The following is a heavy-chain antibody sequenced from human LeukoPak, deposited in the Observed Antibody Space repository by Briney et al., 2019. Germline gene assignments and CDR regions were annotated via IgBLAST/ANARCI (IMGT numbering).Heavy chain of an antibody. J-gene: IGHJ6*03. CDR2: INSDGSST. D-gene: IGHD2-2*02. V-gene: IGHV3-74*01. CDR1: GFTFSSYW. CDR3: ARGGYCSSTSCYNYYYMDV. Sequence: PGGSLRLSCAASGFTFSSYWMHWVRQAPGKGPVWVSRINSDGSSTSHADSVKGRFTISRDNAKNTLYLQMNSLRAEDTAVYYCARGGYCSSTSCYNYYYMDVWGKGTTVTVSS.